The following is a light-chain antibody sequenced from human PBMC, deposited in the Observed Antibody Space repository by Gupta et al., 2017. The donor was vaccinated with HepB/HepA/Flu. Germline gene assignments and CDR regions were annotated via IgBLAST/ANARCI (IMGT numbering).Light chain of an antibody. V-gene: IGLV3-21*04. CDR2: YDS. Sequence: VLTLPPSVSAAPGETATITCSGTNLDSQSVHWYQQRPGQAPVLVIHYDSERPSGIPDRFSGSNSGNTATLTLSRVEAGDEADYYCQVWDRSRGHAVFGGGTKLTVL. J-gene: IGLJ3*02. CDR3: QVWDRSRGHAV. CDR1: NLDSQS.